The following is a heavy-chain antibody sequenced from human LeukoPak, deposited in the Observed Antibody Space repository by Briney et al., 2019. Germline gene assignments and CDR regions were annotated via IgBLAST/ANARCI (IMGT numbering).Heavy chain of an antibody. V-gene: IGHV1-18*01. CDR2: ISAYNGNT. Sequence: ASVKVSCTASGGTFSSYAISWVRQAPGQGLEWMGWISAYNGNTNYAQKLQGRVTMTTDTSTSTAYMELRSLRSDDTAVYYCARKWELYDYYGMDVWGQGTTVTVSS. CDR1: GGTFSSYA. J-gene: IGHJ6*02. D-gene: IGHD1-26*01. CDR3: ARKWELYDYYGMDV.